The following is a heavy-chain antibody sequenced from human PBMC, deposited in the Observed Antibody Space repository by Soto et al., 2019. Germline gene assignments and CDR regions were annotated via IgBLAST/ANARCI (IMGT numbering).Heavy chain of an antibody. D-gene: IGHD3-10*01. CDR2: IYHSGTT. CDR3: AASGSNGQFDF. V-gene: IGHV4-61*08. J-gene: IGHJ4*02. CDR1: GDSISSGGYS. Sequence: SETLSLTCDVSGDSISSGGYSWNWIRQPPGKGLEWIGNIYHSGTTNYNPSLKSRVTISVDTSKNQFSLKLSSVTAADTAVYYCAASGSNGQFDFWAQGTLVTVSS.